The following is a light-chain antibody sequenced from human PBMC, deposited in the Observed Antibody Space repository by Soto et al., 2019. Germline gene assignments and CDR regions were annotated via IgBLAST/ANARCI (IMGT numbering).Light chain of an antibody. CDR2: GAS. CDR3: QQYNTWPRT. J-gene: IGKJ1*01. CDR1: QGIKDY. Sequence: IVMTQSPATLSVSPGERATLSCRASQGIKDYVAWFQQKPGQAPRLLIYGASTRATAIPARFSGSGSGTEFTLSISSLQSEDFAVYYCQQYNTWPRTFGQGTKWIS. V-gene: IGKV3-15*01.